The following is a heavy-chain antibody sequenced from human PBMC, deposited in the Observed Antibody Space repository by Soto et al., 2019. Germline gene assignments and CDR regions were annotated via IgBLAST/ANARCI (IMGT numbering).Heavy chain of an antibody. CDR1: GGSIDSSIYY. Sequence: SETLSLTCTASGGSIDSSIYYWGWIRQPPGKGLEWIGSIFYSGNTYYNPSLKSRVTISVDTSKNQFSLKLRSVTAADTAVYYCARGGVYYDFWSGYPSPFDPWGQGTLVTVSS. V-gene: IGHV4-39*07. J-gene: IGHJ5*02. CDR3: ARGGVYYDFWSGYPSPFDP. CDR2: IFYSGNT. D-gene: IGHD3-3*01.